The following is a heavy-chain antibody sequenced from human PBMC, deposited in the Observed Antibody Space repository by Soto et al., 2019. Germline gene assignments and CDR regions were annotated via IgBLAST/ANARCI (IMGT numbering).Heavy chain of an antibody. J-gene: IGHJ4*02. D-gene: IGHD2-8*01. Sequence: SVKVSCKASGGTFSSYAISWVRQAPGQGLEWMGGIIPIFGTANYAQKFQGRVTITADESTSTAYMELSSLRSEDTAVYYCASGMLGYCTNGVCYDYWGQGTLVTVSS. CDR1: GGTFSSYA. CDR3: ASGMLGYCTNGVCYDY. CDR2: IIPIFGTA. V-gene: IGHV1-69*13.